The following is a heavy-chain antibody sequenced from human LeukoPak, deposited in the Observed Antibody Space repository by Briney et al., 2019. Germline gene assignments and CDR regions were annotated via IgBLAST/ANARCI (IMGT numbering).Heavy chain of an antibody. V-gene: IGHV3-23*01. CDR1: GFIFTNAW. Sequence: GGSLRLSCATSGFIFTNAWMKWVRQAPGKGLEWVSGISGSGGSTNHADSVKGRFTISRDNSKNTLYLQMNSLRAEDTAVYYCARSIPYGTTWYGRSDYWGQGTLVTVSS. D-gene: IGHD6-13*01. CDR2: ISGSGGST. CDR3: ARSIPYGTTWYGRSDY. J-gene: IGHJ4*02.